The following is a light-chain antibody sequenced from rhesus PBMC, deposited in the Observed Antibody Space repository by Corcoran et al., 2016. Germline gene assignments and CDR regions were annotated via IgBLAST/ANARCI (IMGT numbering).Light chain of an antibody. J-gene: IGKJ4*01. V-gene: IGKV1-43*01. CDR1: QGISTY. CDR2: AAS. Sequence: DIQMTQSPSSLSASAGDRVTITCRASQGISTYLNWYQQKPGKAPKRLIYAASSLESGVPSRFSGSGSGTEFTLTISSLQPEDFATYYCQQPNSYPLTFGGGTKVEIK. CDR3: QQPNSYPLT.